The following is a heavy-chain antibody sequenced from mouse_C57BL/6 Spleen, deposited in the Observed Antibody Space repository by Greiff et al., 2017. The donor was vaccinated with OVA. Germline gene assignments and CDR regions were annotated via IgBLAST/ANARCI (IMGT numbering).Heavy chain of an antibody. CDR1: GYSFTGYY. V-gene: IGHV1-42*01. CDR3: ASDDCPAWFAY. Sequence: VQLQQSGPELVKPGASVKISCKASGYSFTGYYMNWVKQSPEKSLEWIGEINPSTGGTTYNQKFKAKATLTVDTSSSTAYMQLKNLTSEYSAVYYGASDDCPAWFAYWGQGTLVTVSA. J-gene: IGHJ3*01. D-gene: IGHD2-13*01. CDR2: INPSTGGT.